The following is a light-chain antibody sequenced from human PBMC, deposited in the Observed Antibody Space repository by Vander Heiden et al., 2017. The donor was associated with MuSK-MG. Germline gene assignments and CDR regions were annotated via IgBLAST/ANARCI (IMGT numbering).Light chain of an antibody. CDR2: AAS. CDR1: QSISSY. V-gene: IGKV1-39*01. Sequence: DIQMTQSPSSLSASVGDRVTITCRASQSISSYLNWYQQKPGKAPKLLIYAASSLQSGVPSTLRPCRSRTDFTLTISRLKPEDFATYYSRQCDSTPPTSGQGTKVEIK. J-gene: IGKJ1*01. CDR3: RQCDSTPPT.